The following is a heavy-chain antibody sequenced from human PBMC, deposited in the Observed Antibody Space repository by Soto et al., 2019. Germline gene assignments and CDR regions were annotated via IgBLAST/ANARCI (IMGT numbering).Heavy chain of an antibody. D-gene: IGHD4-4*01. CDR3: ARSWNDFGTYGAFDY. J-gene: IGHJ4*02. CDR1: GYSFSTYW. Sequence: GESLKISCQISGYSFSTYWLAWVRQMPGKGLELMGLIYPADSDTRYSTSFQGQVTLSADKSITTAYLHLSNLKASDTAMYYCARSWNDFGTYGAFDYWGQGTRVTVSS. V-gene: IGHV5-51*01. CDR2: IYPADSDT.